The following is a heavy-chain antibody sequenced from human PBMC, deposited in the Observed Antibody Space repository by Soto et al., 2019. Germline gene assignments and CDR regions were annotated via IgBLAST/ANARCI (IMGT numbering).Heavy chain of an antibody. CDR2: IYNSGSS. Sequence: PSETLSLTCTVSGDSISRNGYFWTWIRQHPGKGLEWIGYIYNSGSSYYNPSLKSRVIISVDTSKNHLSLNLTAVTAADTAVYYCARGTMLRGPGYYYAMDVWGQGTTVT. D-gene: IGHD3-10*01. V-gene: IGHV4-31*03. CDR3: ARGTMLRGPGYYYAMDV. CDR1: GDSISRNGYF. J-gene: IGHJ6*02.